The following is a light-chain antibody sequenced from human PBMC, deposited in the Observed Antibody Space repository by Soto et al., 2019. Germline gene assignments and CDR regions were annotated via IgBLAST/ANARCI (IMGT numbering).Light chain of an antibody. Sequence: QSVLTQPASVSRSPGQSITISCTGTSSDVGASNYVSWYQQHPGKAPKLMIYEVSHRPSGVSNLFSGSKSGNTASLTISGLRAEDEADYYCSSYTSNGVYVFGTGTKVTVL. CDR1: SSDVGASNY. V-gene: IGLV2-14*01. CDR2: EVS. CDR3: SSYTSNGVYV. J-gene: IGLJ1*01.